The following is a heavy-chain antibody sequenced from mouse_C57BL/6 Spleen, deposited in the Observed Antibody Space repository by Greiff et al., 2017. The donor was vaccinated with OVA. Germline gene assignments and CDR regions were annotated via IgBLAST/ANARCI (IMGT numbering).Heavy chain of an antibody. D-gene: IGHD2-3*01. CDR2: INPSNGGT. CDR1: GYTFTSYW. J-gene: IGHJ4*01. V-gene: IGHV1-53*01. Sequence: QVQLQQSGTELVKPGASVKLSCKASGYTFTSYWMPWVKQRPGQGLEWIGNINPSNGGTNYNEKFKSKATLTVDTSSSTTYMQLSSLASEDYRGYYCAREEGAYDGYYVNYAMDYWGQGTSVTVSS. CDR3: AREEGAYDGYYVNYAMDY.